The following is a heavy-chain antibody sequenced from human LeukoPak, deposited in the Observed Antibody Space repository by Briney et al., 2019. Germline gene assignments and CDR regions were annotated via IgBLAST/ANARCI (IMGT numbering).Heavy chain of an antibody. J-gene: IGHJ3*02. D-gene: IGHD5-24*01. CDR3: ARGRPDGAFDI. V-gene: IGHV3-21*01. CDR1: GFTLNSHN. CDR2: ISSSSSYI. Sequence: GSLRLSWATSGFTLNSHNLNLVRPAPGKGVGWVSSISSSSSYIYYADSVKGRFTISRDNAKNSLYLQMNSLRAEDTAVYYCARGRPDGAFDIWGQGTMVTVSS.